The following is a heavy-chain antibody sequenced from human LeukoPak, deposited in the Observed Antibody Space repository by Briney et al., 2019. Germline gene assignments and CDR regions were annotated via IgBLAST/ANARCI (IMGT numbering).Heavy chain of an antibody. CDR3: ASTPPRVTTTALDY. J-gene: IGHJ4*02. CDR2: IDPSDSYT. D-gene: IGHD4-17*01. CDR1: GYSFTSYW. V-gene: IGHV5-10-1*01. Sequence: GKSLRISCKGSGYSFTSYWITWVRQMPGKGLEWMGRIDPSDSYTNYSPSFQGHVTISADKSISTAYLQWSSLKASDTAMYYCASTPPRVTTTALDYWGQGTLVTVSS.